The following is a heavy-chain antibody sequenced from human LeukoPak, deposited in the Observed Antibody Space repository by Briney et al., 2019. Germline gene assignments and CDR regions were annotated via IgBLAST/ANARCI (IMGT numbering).Heavy chain of an antibody. CDR2: LIGSGGST. CDR3: AKAPPASIAAAGTQGIFDY. D-gene: IGHD6-13*01. V-gene: IGHV3-23*01. CDR1: GFTFSSYA. J-gene: IGHJ4*02. Sequence: GGSLRLYCAASGFTFSSYAMSWLRQAPGKGLEWVSALIGSGGSTYYADSVKGRFTISRDNSKNTLYLQMNSLRAEDTAVYYRAKAPPASIAAAGTQGIFDYWGQGTLVTVSS.